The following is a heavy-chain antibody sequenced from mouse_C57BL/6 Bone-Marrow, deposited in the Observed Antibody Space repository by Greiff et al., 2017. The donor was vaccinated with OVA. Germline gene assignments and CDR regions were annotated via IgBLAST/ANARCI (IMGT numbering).Heavy chain of an antibody. D-gene: IGHD2-2*01. J-gene: IGHJ2*01. Sequence: EVKVVESGGGLVKPGGSLKLSCAASGFTFSDYGMHWVRQAPEKGLEWVAYISSGSSTIYYADTVKGRFTISRDNAKNTLFLQMTSLRSEDTAMYYCARQEGWLRRFFDYWGQGTTLTVSS. V-gene: IGHV5-17*01. CDR1: GFTFSDYG. CDR2: ISSGSSTI. CDR3: ARQEGWLRRFFDY.